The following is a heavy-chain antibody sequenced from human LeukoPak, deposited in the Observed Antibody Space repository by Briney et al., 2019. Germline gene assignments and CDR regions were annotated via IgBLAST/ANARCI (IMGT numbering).Heavy chain of an antibody. D-gene: IGHD3-22*01. CDR3: ARASWLLDPGGDDY. CDR2: INPSGGTT. Sequence: ASVKVSCKASGYTLTNYYMHWVRQAPGQGLEWMGIINPSGGTTNYAQNFQGRVTMTTDTSTSTAYMELRSLRSDDTAVYYCARASWLLDPGGDDYWGQGTLVTVSS. CDR1: GYTLTNYY. J-gene: IGHJ4*02. V-gene: IGHV1-46*01.